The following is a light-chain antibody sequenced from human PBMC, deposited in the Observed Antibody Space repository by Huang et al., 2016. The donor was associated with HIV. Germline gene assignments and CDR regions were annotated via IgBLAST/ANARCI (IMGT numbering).Light chain of an antibody. V-gene: IGKV1-27*01. CDR3: QRYDSAPRA. Sequence: DIQMTQSPASLSASAGVRVTLTCRESQDIGNFVAWFQQKPGKLPRLLIYAASVLQSGVPSRFSGRGSGTDFTLTITNFQPEDVATYYCQRYDSAPRAFGRGTKVDLK. CDR1: QDIGNF. CDR2: AAS. J-gene: IGKJ1*01.